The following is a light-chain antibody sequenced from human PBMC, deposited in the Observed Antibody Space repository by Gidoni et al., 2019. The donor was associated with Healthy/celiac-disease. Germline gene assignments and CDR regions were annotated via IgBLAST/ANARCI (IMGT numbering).Light chain of an antibody. V-gene: IGKV3-11*01. CDR1: QSVSSD. Sequence: EIVLTQFPATLSLSPGERATLSCRASQSVSSDLAWYQQKPGQAHRLLIYDASNRATGIPARFSGSGSGTDFTLTISSLEPEDFAVYYCQQRSNWPPITFGGGTKVEIK. CDR2: DAS. J-gene: IGKJ4*01. CDR3: QQRSNWPPIT.